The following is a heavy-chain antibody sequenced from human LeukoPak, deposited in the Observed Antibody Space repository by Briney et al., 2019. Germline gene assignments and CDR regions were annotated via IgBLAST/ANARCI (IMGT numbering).Heavy chain of an antibody. J-gene: IGHJ4*02. CDR3: ARDRSGSYFHLFDY. CDR1: GGTFSSYA. Sequence: SVKVSCKASGGTFSSYAISWVRQAPGQGLEWMGGIIPIFGTANYAQKFQGRVTITADESTSTAYMELSSLRSEDTAVYYCARDRSGSYFHLFDYWGQGTLVTVPS. CDR2: IIPIFGTA. D-gene: IGHD1-26*01. V-gene: IGHV1-69*13.